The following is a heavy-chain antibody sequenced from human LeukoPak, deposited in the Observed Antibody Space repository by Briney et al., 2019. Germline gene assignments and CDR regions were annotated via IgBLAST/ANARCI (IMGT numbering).Heavy chain of an antibody. Sequence: PSETLSLTCTVSGGSLSSYYWSWIRQPPGKGLEWIGYIYYSGSTNYNPSLRSRVAISVDTSKNQFSLKLSSVTAADTAVYYCARTSGSYFYYYGMDVWGQGTTVTVSS. CDR1: GGSLSSYY. J-gene: IGHJ6*02. CDR3: ARTSGSYFYYYGMDV. CDR2: IYYSGST. V-gene: IGHV4-59*01. D-gene: IGHD1-26*01.